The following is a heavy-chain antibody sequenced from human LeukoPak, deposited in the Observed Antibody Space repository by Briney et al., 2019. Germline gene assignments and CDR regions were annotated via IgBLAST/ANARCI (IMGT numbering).Heavy chain of an antibody. CDR2: INQDGSQT. D-gene: IGHD3-16*01. Sequence: GGSLRLSCAASGFTFSNYRISWVRQPPGKGLDWVAHINQDGSQTSYVDSVKGRFTISRDNAKSALYLQMSNLRAEDTAVYFCARGGGLDVWGQGATVTVSS. CDR3: ARGGGLDV. V-gene: IGHV3-7*03. J-gene: IGHJ6*02. CDR1: GFTFSNYR.